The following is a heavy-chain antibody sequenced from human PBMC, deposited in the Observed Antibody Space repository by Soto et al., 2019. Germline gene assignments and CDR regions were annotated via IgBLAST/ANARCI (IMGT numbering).Heavy chain of an antibody. D-gene: IGHD6-19*01. J-gene: IGHJ6*02. CDR2: IYYSGST. V-gene: IGHV4-59*01. CDR3: ARDLGRRIAVAGSYYYYYGMDG. CDR1: GGSISSYY. Sequence: SETLSLTCTVSGGSISSYYWSWIRQPPGKGLEWIGYIYYSGSTNYNPSLKSRVTISVDTSKNQFSLKLSSVTAADTAVYYCARDLGRRIAVAGSYYYYYGMDGWGQGTTVTVSS.